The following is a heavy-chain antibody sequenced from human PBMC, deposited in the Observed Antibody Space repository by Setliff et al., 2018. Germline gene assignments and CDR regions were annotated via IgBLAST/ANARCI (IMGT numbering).Heavy chain of an antibody. Sequence: SLTCTVSGASISSHYWSWIRQPPGKGLEWIGSMYYTGSTNYNPSLKSRVTISVDTSKKQFSLRLNSVTAAGTAVYYCARQGTAIRWFDPWGQGTLVTVS. CDR3: ARQGTAIRWFDP. V-gene: IGHV4-59*11. J-gene: IGHJ5*02. CDR1: GASISSHY. D-gene: IGHD3-10*01. CDR2: MYYTGST.